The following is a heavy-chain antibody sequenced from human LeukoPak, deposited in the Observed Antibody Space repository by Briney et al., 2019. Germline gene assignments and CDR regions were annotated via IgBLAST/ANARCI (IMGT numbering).Heavy chain of an antibody. CDR3: ARDSGSYYTARGDY. J-gene: IGHJ4*02. D-gene: IGHD1-26*01. Sequence: VASVKVSCTASGYTFTSYAMHWVRQAPGQRLEWMGWISAYNGNTNYAQKLQGRVTMTTDTSTSTAYMELRSLRSDDTAVYYCARDSGSYYTARGDYWGQGTLVTVSS. V-gene: IGHV1-18*01. CDR1: GYTFTSYA. CDR2: ISAYNGNT.